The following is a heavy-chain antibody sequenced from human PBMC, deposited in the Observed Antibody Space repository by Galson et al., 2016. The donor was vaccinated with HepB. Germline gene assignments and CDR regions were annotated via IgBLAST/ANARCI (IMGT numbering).Heavy chain of an antibody. CDR3: VKVGHYWGDFDY. CDR1: GFTFSYHG. V-gene: IGHV3-30*18. J-gene: IGHJ4*02. CDR2: ISYDGSKT. Sequence: SLRLSCAASGFTFSYHGMHWVRQAPGKGLEWVAVISYDGSKTYYADFVKGRFTISRDTSKKTLYLQMNSLRPEDTAIYYCVKVGHYWGDFDYWGQGTPVTVSS. D-gene: IGHD7-27*01.